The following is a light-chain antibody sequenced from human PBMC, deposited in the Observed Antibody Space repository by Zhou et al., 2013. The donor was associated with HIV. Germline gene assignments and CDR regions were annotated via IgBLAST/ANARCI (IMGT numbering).Light chain of an antibody. Sequence: EIVMTQSPATLSVSPGERATLSCRASQSVSSNLAWYQQKLGQAPRLLMYGASTRATGIAARFSGSGSGTEFTLTISSLQSEDFAVYYCQQYNNWPPKWTFGQGTKVEIK. CDR2: GAS. V-gene: IGKV3-15*01. J-gene: IGKJ1*01. CDR3: QQYNNWPPKWT. CDR1: QSVSSN.